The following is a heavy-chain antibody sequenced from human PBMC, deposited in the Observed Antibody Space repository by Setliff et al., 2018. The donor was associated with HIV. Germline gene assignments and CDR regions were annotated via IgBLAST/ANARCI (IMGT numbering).Heavy chain of an antibody. Sequence: PSETLSLTCTVSGGSVSSGSYYWSWIRQPPGKGLEWIGYIYYSGSTKHNPSLKSRVTISVDTSKSQFSLRLNSVTATDTALYYCARGVRDNSGWSSYYFDYWGQGTLVTVSS. V-gene: IGHV4-61*01. D-gene: IGHD6-19*01. CDR2: IYYSGST. CDR3: ARGVRDNSGWSSYYFDY. CDR1: GGSVSSGSYY. J-gene: IGHJ4*02.